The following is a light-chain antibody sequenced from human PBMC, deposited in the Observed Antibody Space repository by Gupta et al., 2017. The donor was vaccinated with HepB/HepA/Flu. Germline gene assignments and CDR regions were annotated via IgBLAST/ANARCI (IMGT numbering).Light chain of an antibody. CDR2: EDS. CDR1: SSDVGGYNY. Sequence: QSALTHPPSASASPRQSVTISCTGTSSDVGGYNYVSWYQQHPGKAPKLIIYEDSKRPSGVPDRFSAPKSGNTPSLTVSGLQAEDDGDYYCLSYAGESNAVIFGGGTKLTVL. V-gene: IGLV2-8*01. CDR3: LSYAGESNAVI. J-gene: IGLJ2*01.